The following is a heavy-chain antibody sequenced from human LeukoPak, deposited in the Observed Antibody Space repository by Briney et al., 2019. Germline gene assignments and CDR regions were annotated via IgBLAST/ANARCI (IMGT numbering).Heavy chain of an antibody. CDR1: GGTFSSYA. Sequence: GASVKVSCKASGGTFSSYAFSWVRQAPGQGLEWMGGIIPIFGTANYAQKFQGRVTITADESTSTAYMELSSLRSEDTAVYYCAREEMATISFDYWGQGTLVTVSS. D-gene: IGHD5-24*01. V-gene: IGHV1-69*13. J-gene: IGHJ4*02. CDR3: AREEMATISFDY. CDR2: IIPIFGTA.